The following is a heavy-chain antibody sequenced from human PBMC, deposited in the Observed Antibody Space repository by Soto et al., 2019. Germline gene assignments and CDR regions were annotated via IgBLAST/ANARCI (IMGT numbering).Heavy chain of an antibody. V-gene: IGHV1-18*04. CDR1: GYTFTSYG. D-gene: IGHD3-22*01. J-gene: IGHJ6*02. CDR3: ARYWDDSSGYFYYYYGMDV. CDR2: ISAYNGNT. Sequence: ASVKVSCKASGYTFTSYGISWVRQAPGQGLEWMGWISAYNGNTNYAQELQGRVTMTTDTSTSTAYMELRSLRSDDTAVYYCARYWDDSSGYFYYYYGMDVWGQGTTVTVSS.